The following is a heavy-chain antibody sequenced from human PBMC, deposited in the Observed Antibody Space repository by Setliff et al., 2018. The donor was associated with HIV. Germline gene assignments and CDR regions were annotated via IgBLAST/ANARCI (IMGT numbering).Heavy chain of an antibody. V-gene: IGHV4-30-4*08. J-gene: IGHJ2*01. D-gene: IGHD3-10*01. CDR2: IYNSGST. CDR1: GGSISSGDYY. Sequence: SETLSLTCTVPGGSISSGDYYWTWIRQPPGKGLEWIGYIYNSGSTYYEPSLRGRATISIDRSENQFSLKLNSVTAADTAVYYCARETNVSGSLTAYWYFDLWGRGTLVTVSS. CDR3: ARETNVSGSLTAYWYFDL.